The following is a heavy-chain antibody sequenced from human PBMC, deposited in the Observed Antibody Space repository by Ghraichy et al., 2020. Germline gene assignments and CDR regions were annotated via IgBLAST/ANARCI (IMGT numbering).Heavy chain of an antibody. D-gene: IGHD3-22*01. CDR3: ARADGDSSGYYYPNDGVGAFDI. J-gene: IGHJ3*02. CDR2: IYHSGST. V-gene: IGHV4-38-2*01. CDR1: GYSISSGYY. Sequence: SETLSLTCAVSGYSISSGYYWGWIRQPPGKGLEWIGSIYHSGSTYYNPSLKSRVTISVDTSKNQFSLKLSSVTAADTAVYYCARADGDSSGYYYPNDGVGAFDIWGQGTMVTVSS.